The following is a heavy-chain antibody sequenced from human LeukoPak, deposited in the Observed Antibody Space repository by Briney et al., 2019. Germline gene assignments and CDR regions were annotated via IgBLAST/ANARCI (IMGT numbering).Heavy chain of an antibody. CDR3: ARGGRYSGYGKNNWFDP. J-gene: IGHJ5*02. CDR1: GYTFTGYY. Sequence: AAVTVSCKASGYTFTGYYMHWVRQAPGQGLEWMGWINPNSGGTNYAQKFQGRVTMTRDTSISTAYMELSRLRSDDTAVYYCARGGRYSGYGKNNWFDPWGQGTLVTVSS. CDR2: INPNSGGT. V-gene: IGHV1-2*02. D-gene: IGHD5-12*01.